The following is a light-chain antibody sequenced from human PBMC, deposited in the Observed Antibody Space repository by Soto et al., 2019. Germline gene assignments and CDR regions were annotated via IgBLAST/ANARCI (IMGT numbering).Light chain of an antibody. CDR3: CSYAGTYTWI. CDR2: DVT. Sequence: QSALTQPRSVSGSPGQSVTISCTGASNNVGGYNYVSWYQHHPGKVPQLIIYDVTKRPSGVPDRFSGSKSGNTASLTISGLQVEDEADYYCCSYAGTYTWIFGGGTQLTGL. J-gene: IGLJ2*01. V-gene: IGLV2-11*01. CDR1: SNNVGGYNY.